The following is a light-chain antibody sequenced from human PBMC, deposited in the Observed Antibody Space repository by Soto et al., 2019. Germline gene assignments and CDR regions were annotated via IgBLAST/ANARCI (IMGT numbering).Light chain of an antibody. Sequence: EIVLTQSPGTLSLSQGERATLSCRASQSVSSSYLAWYQQKPGQAPRLLIYGASSRATGIPDRFSGSGSGTDFTLTINRLEPEDFAVYYCQQYGSSRTFGQWTKVEIK. J-gene: IGKJ1*01. CDR3: QQYGSSRT. CDR1: QSVSSSY. V-gene: IGKV3-20*01. CDR2: GAS.